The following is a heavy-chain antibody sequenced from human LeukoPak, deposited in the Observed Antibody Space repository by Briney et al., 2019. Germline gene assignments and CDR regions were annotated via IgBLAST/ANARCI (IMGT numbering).Heavy chain of an antibody. D-gene: IGHD3-10*01. CDR2: ITSDGSSI. CDR3: VRGLYGLGWDY. V-gene: IGHV3-64D*06. Sequence: PGGSLRLSFTASRLAFVNFILHWVGQPPGKGRQFVSGITSDGSSIDYADSVRGRFTISRDNSKSTLYLRMSSLRVEDTALYYCVRGLYGLGWDYWGPGTLVTVSS. J-gene: IGHJ4*02. CDR1: RLAFVNFI.